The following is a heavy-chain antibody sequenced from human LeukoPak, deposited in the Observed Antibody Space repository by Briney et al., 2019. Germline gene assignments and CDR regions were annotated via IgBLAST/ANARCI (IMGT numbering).Heavy chain of an antibody. Sequence: SGTLSLTCAVSGDTIISTRWWNWVRQPPGKGLEWIGEIYHSGSTNYNPSLKSRVTMSVDKSKNYFSLKVTSVTAADTAVYYCARDTARTTVTNPSAFDIWGQGTMVTVSS. CDR2: IYHSGST. V-gene: IGHV4-4*02. CDR1: GDTIISTRW. J-gene: IGHJ3*02. CDR3: ARDTARTTVTNPSAFDI. D-gene: IGHD4-11*01.